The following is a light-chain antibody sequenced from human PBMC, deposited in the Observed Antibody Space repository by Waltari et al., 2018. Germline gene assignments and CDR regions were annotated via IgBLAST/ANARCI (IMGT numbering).Light chain of an antibody. CDR2: DAS. Sequence: ETVMAQSPATLSVSPGERATLSCRASQSVNSNLAWFQHKLGQAPRLLIYDASTRATDIPARFSGSGSGTEFTLTIGSLQTEDFAVYYCQQYNNWPRTFGQGTKLEI. J-gene: IGKJ2*01. CDR1: QSVNSN. V-gene: IGKV3-15*01. CDR3: QQYNNWPRT.